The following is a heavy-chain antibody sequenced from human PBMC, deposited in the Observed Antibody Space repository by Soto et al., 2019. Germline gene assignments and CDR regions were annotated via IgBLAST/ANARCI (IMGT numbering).Heavy chain of an antibody. J-gene: IGHJ5*02. Sequence: SQTLSLPCAISGDSVSSNSAAWNWIRQSPSRGLEWLGRTYYRSKWYNDYAVSVKSRITINPDTSKNQFSLQLNSVTPEDTAVYYCARDQSYSSSWYLNWFDPWGQGTLVTVSS. D-gene: IGHD6-13*01. CDR2: TYYRSKWYN. V-gene: IGHV6-1*01. CDR1: GDSVSSNSAA. CDR3: ARDQSYSSSWYLNWFDP.